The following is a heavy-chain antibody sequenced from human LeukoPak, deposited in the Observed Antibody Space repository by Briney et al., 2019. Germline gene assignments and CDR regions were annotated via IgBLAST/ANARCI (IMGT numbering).Heavy chain of an antibody. J-gene: IGHJ4*02. D-gene: IGHD4-17*01. CDR3: ATDRSTVTKSDY. Sequence: GGSLRLSCAASGFTFDNYAMHWVRQAPGKGLEGVSLISGDGGGTYYAHSVNGRFTISRDNSKNSLYLQMNSLRTEDTALYFCATDRSTVTKSDYWGQGTLVTVSS. CDR2: ISGDGGGT. V-gene: IGHV3-43*02. CDR1: GFTFDNYA.